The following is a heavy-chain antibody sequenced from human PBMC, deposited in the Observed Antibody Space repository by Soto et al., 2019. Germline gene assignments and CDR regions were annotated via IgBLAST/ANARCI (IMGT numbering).Heavy chain of an antibody. CDR3: ARVVMTTVPASYYYGMDV. CDR2: IIPFIGTA. D-gene: IGHD4-4*01. J-gene: IGHJ6*02. Sequence: QVQLVQSGAEVKKPGSSVTVACKASGGNFSSYAISWVRQAPGQGLEWMGRIIPFIGTANYAQKFQGRVTITAYESTSPAYIELTSLRSEDTAVYYCARVVMTTVPASYYYGMDVWGQGTTVTVAS. CDR1: GGNFSSYA. V-gene: IGHV1-69*18.